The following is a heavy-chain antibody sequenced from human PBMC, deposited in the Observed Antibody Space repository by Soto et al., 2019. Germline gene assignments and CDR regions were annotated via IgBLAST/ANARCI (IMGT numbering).Heavy chain of an antibody. CDR2: ISGSGGST. D-gene: IGHD3-10*01. CDR3: AKDRQLLWFGELLLGDY. V-gene: IGHV3-23*01. CDR1: GFTFSSYA. Sequence: GGSLRLSCAASGFTFSSYAMSWVRQAPGKGLEWVSAISGSGGSTYYADSVKGRFTISRDNSKNTLYLQMNSLRAEDTAVYYCAKDRQLLWFGELLLGDYWGQGTLVTVSS. J-gene: IGHJ4*02.